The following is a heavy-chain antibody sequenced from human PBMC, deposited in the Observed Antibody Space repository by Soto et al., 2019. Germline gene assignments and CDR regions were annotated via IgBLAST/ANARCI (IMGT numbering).Heavy chain of an antibody. D-gene: IGHD3-3*01. CDR1: GGSISSGDYY. CDR3: ARGITWSGYYVDY. J-gene: IGHJ4*02. Sequence: SETLSLTCTVSGGSISSGDYYWSWIRQPPGKGLEWIGYIYYSGSTYYNPSLKSRVTISVDTSKNQFSLKLSSVTAADTAVYYCARGITWSGYYVDYWGQGTLVTVSS. V-gene: IGHV4-30-4*01. CDR2: IYYSGST.